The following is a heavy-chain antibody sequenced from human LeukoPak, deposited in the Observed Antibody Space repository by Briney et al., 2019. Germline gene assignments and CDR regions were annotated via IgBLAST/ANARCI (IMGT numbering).Heavy chain of an antibody. Sequence: GGSLRLSCAASGFTLSSYAMSWVRQAPGKGLEWVSVISGSGGSTYYAASVKGRFTISRDTSKNTLYLQMNSLRAEDTAVYYCAKDLVGANDYWGQGTLVTVSS. CDR1: GFTLSSYA. D-gene: IGHD1-26*01. CDR3: AKDLVGANDY. J-gene: IGHJ4*02. CDR2: ISGSGGST. V-gene: IGHV3-23*01.